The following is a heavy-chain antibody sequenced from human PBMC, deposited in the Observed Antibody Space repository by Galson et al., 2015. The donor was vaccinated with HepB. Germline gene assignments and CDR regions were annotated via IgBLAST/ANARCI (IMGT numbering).Heavy chain of an antibody. V-gene: IGHV1-8*01. J-gene: IGHJ4*02. CDR3: TRGPRNYDFDY. Sequence: SVKVSCKASVYTFTTYDFNWVRQATGQGPEWMGWMNPISGNTGYAQKFQGRVTMTRDTSISTIYMELSSLRSEDTAVYYCTRGPRNYDFDYWGQGTLVTVPS. CDR1: VYTFTTYD. D-gene: IGHD1-7*01. CDR2: MNPISGNT.